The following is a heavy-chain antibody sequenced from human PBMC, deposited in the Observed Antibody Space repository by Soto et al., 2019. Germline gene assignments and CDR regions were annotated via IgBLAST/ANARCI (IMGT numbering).Heavy chain of an antibody. CDR1: GYTFTSYG. CDR2: ISAYFGNT. J-gene: IGHJ6*02. CDR3: ARDPHNWNYGGYYYYGMDV. D-gene: IGHD1-7*01. Sequence: ASVKVSCKASGYTFTSYGISWVRQAPGQGLEWMGWISAYFGNTNYAQKLQGRVTITTDESTSTAYMELSSLRSEDTAVYYCARDPHNWNYGGYYYYGMDVWGQGTTVTVSS. V-gene: IGHV1-18*01.